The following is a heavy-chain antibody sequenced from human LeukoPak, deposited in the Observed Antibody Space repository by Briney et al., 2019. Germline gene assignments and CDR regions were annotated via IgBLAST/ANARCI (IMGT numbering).Heavy chain of an antibody. CDR3: ARDWRTGYFDY. CDR2: TNQDGSEK. D-gene: IGHD4-17*01. V-gene: IGHV3-7*01. Sequence: GGSLRLSCAASGFSFSNYWMSWVRQVPGKGLEWVANTNQDGSEKYYVDSVKGRFTISRDNAKNSVDLQMNSLRAEDTAVYYCARDWRTGYFDYWGQGTLVTVSS. J-gene: IGHJ4*02. CDR1: GFSFSNYW.